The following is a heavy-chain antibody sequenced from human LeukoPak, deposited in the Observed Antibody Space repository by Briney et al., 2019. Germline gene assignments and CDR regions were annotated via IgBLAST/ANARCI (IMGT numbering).Heavy chain of an antibody. D-gene: IGHD2-2*01. CDR1: GGSLSSYY. CDR3: ARELYCSSTSCHGVWFDL. J-gene: IGHJ5*02. V-gene: IGHV4-59*01. Sequence: SETLSLTCTVSGGSLSSYYWSWVRQPPGKGLEWIGYIYYSGSTNYNPSLKSRVTISVDTSKNQFSLKLSSVTAADTAVYYCARELYCSSTSCHGVWFDLWGQGTLVTVSS. CDR2: IYYSGST.